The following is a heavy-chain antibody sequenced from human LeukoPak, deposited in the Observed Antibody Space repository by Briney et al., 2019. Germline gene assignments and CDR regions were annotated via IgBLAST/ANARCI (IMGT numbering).Heavy chain of an antibody. CDR1: GFTFSSYG. CDR2: ISYDGSNK. CDR3: AKTGSIAVSLGY. J-gene: IGHJ4*02. Sequence: GRSLRLSCAASGFTFSSYGMNWVRQAPGKGLEWVAVISYDGSNKYYPDSVKGRFTISRDNSKNTLYLQMNSLRAEDTAVYYCAKTGSIAVSLGYWGQGTLVTVSS. D-gene: IGHD6-19*01. V-gene: IGHV3-30*18.